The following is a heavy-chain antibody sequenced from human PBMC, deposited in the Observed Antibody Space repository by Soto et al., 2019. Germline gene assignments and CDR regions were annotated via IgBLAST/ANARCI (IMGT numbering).Heavy chain of an antibody. CDR1: GYTFTSYG. V-gene: IGHV1-8*02. CDR2: MNPNSGNT. CDR3: ARGFYLTGYYYYYYMDV. J-gene: IGHJ6*03. Sequence: ASVKVSCKASGYTFTSYGISWVRQATGQVLEWMGWMNPNSGNTGYAQKFQGRVTMTRNTSISTAYMELSSLRSEDTAVYYCARGFYLTGYYYYYYMDVWGKGTTVTVSS. D-gene: IGHD3-9*01.